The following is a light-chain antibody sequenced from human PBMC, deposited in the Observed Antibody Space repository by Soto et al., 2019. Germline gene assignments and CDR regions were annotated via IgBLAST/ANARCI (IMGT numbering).Light chain of an antibody. J-gene: IGKJ1*01. CDR1: QSVSSY. Sequence: DIVLTQSPGTLSLSPGDRATVSCRASQSVSSYLAWYQQKPGQAPRLLIYAASARATGIPARFSGSGSGTEFTLTISGLQSEDFGLYYCQQYNNWQTFGQGTKVDIK. CDR2: AAS. V-gene: IGKV3-15*01. CDR3: QQYNNWQT.